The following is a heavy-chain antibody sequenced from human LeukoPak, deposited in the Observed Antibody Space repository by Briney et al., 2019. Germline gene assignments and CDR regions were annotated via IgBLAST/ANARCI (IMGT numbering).Heavy chain of an antibody. CDR1: GCSISSYY. V-gene: IGHV4-59*01. D-gene: IGHD4-11*01. CDR2: IYYSGST. CDR3: ARGTTVHDY. J-gene: IGHJ4*02. Sequence: SETLSRTGTGSGCSISSYYWSWIRHPPGNGREGSGYIYYSGSTNYKPSLKSRVTISVDTATNQYSLKLSSVTAADTAVYYCARGTTVHDYWGKGTLVTVSS.